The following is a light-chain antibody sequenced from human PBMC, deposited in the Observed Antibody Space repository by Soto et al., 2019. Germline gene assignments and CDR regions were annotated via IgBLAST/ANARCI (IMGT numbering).Light chain of an antibody. CDR3: SSYAGSNNVL. CDR2: EVS. Sequence: QSVLTQPPSASGSPGQSVTISCTGTSSDVGTYKYVSWYQQHPGKAPKLMIYEVSKRPSGVPDRFSASKSGNTASLTVSGLQAEDEADYCCSSYAGSNNVLFGGGTKLTVL. CDR1: SSDVGTYKY. V-gene: IGLV2-8*01. J-gene: IGLJ2*01.